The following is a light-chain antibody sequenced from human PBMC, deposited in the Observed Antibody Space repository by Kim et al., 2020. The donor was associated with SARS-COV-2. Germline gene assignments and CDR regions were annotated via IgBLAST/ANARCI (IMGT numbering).Light chain of an antibody. CDR1: QDISNS. CDR3: LRYNSAPWT. V-gene: IGKV1-27*01. CDR2: GAS. J-gene: IGKJ1*01. Sequence: DIQMTQSPSSLSASVGDRVTITCRASQDISNSLAWFQHKPGRAPKLLIYGASAVHSEVPSRFSGSRSGTDFTLTSSSLQPEDVATFYCLRYNSAPWTFGQGTKVEIK.